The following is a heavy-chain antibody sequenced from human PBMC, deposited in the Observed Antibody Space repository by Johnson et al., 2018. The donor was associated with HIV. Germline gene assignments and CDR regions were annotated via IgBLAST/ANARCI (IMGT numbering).Heavy chain of an antibody. CDR1: GFTFSSYA. J-gene: IGHJ3*02. Sequence: MLLVESGGGLVQPGGSLRLSCAASGFTFSSYAMHWVRQAPGKGLEWVSVIYSGGSTYYADSVKGRFTISRDNSKNTLYLQINSLRAEDTAVYYCARVSSSVTTARYGAFDIWGQGTMVIVSS. CDR3: ARVSSSVTTARYGAFDI. V-gene: IGHV3-66*02. D-gene: IGHD4-17*01. CDR2: IYSGGST.